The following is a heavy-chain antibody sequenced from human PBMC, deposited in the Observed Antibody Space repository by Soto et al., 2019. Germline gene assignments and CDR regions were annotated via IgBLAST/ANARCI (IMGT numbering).Heavy chain of an antibody. CDR1: GYSFTNYW. V-gene: IGHV5-51*01. D-gene: IGHD6-13*01. CDR3: ARSPRSSPYFDY. CDR2: IYPGDSDT. J-gene: IGHJ4*02. Sequence: RGESLKISCKASGYSFTNYWIAWVRRMPGKGLEWMGIIYPGDSDTRYSPSFQGQVTISADKSISTAYLQWSSLKASDTAFYFCARSPRSSPYFDYWGQGALVTVSS.